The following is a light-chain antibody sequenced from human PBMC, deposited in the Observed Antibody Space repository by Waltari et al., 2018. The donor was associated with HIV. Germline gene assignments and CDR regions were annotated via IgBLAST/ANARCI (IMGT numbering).Light chain of an antibody. CDR3: QAWDSGTAV. J-gene: IGLJ2*01. Sequence: SYELTQPPSVSVSPGQTASITCSGETLVRKFVSWSQQKPGQSPVFVIYQDSKRPSGIPERFAGSNSGNTATLTISGTQAMDEADYYCQAWDSGTAVFGGGTKLTVL. CDR2: QDS. CDR1: TLVRKF. V-gene: IGLV3-1*01.